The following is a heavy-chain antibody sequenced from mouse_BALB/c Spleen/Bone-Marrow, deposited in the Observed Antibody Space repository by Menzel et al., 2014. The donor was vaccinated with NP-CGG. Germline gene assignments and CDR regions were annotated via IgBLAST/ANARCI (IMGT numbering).Heavy chain of an antibody. J-gene: IGHJ4*01. CDR2: ISSGGSYT. CDR3: ARDHYGYYTMDY. D-gene: IGHD1-2*01. Sequence: EVKLVESGGGLVKPGGSLKLSCAASGFTFSSNAMSWVRQSPEKRLEWVAEISSGGSYTYYPDTVTGRFTISRDNAKNTLYLEMSSLRPEDTAMYYCARDHYGYYTMDYWGQGTSVTVSS. CDR1: GFTFSSNA. V-gene: IGHV5-9-4*01.